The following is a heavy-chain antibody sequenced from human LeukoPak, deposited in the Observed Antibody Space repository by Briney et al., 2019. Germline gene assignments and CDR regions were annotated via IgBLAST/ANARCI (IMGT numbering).Heavy chain of an antibody. CDR1: GYTFTNYG. D-gene: IGHD6-13*01. CDR3: ARKTIAGGYNWFDP. V-gene: IGHV1-18*01. CDR2: ISTYNANT. Sequence: GASVKVSFKASGYTFTNYGISWVRQAPGQGLEWMGWISTYNANTNYAQKLQGRVTMTTDTSTSTAYMELRSLRSDDTAVYYCARKTIAGGYNWFDPWGQGTLVTVSS. J-gene: IGHJ5*02.